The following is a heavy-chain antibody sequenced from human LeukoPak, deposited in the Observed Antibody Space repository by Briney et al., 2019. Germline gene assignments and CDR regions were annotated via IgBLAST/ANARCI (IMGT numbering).Heavy chain of an antibody. CDR2: ISGSGDTT. J-gene: IGHJ4*02. CDR1: GFTFSSYA. Sequence: GGSLRLSCAASGFTFSSYAMSWVRQAPGKGLEWVSTISGSGDTTYYAGSVKGRFTISRENSKNTVFLQMNSLRAEDTAVFFCSRDQAYYCSGGSCYSDYWGQGSLVTVSS. CDR3: SRDQAYYCSGGSCYSDY. V-gene: IGHV3-23*01. D-gene: IGHD2-15*01.